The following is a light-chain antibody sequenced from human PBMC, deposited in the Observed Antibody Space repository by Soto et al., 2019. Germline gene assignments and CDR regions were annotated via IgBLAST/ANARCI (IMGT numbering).Light chain of an antibody. CDR2: GAS. V-gene: IGKV3-15*01. J-gene: IGKJ1*01. CDR3: QQYDNWPWT. Sequence: EIVMTQSPATLSVSPGGRATLSCRASQSISGTLAWYQQKPGQAPRLLIYGASTRATGFPARFSGSGSGTDLPLPIRRLQSEDFVVYYCQQYDNWPWTFGQGTKVEIK. CDR1: QSISGT.